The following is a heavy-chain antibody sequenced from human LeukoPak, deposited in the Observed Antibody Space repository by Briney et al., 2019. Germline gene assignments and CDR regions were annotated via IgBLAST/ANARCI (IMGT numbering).Heavy chain of an antibody. CDR3: ARERVGVVVPAAVSWFDP. J-gene: IGHJ5*02. CDR1: GYTFTSYY. Sequence: ASVKVSCKASGYTFTSYYMHWVRQAPGQGLEWMGIINPSGGSTSYAQKFQGRVTMTRDTSTSTVYMELSSLRSEDTAVYYCARERVGVVVPAAVSWFDPWGQGTLVTVSS. V-gene: IGHV1-46*01. D-gene: IGHD2-2*01. CDR2: INPSGGST.